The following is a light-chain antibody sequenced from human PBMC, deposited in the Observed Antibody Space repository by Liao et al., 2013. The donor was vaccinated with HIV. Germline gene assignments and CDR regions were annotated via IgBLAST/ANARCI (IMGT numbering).Light chain of an antibody. CDR3: QAWDSSTPYV. Sequence: SYELTQPPSVSVSPGQTASITCSGDKLGHKYACWYQQKPGQSPVLVIYQDSKRPSGIPERFSGSNSGNTATLTISGTQAMDEADYYCQAWDSSTPYVFGIGTKVTVL. J-gene: IGLJ1*01. CDR1: KLGHKY. CDR2: QDS. V-gene: IGLV3-1*01.